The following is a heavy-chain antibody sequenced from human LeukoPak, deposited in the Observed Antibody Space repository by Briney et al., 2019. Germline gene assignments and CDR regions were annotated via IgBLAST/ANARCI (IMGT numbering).Heavy chain of an antibody. V-gene: IGHV4-39*01. D-gene: IGHD3-16*02. J-gene: IGHJ4*02. Sequence: SETLSLTCSVSGGSISSSSSYWGWIRQPPGKGLEWIGSIYYSGSSFDNPALKSRVTISVDTSKNQFSLKLSSVTAADTAVYYCARVLGDYVWGSYRSGNFDYWGQGILVTVSS. CDR2: IYYSGSS. CDR3: ARVLGDYVWGSYRSGNFDY. CDR1: GGSISSSSSY.